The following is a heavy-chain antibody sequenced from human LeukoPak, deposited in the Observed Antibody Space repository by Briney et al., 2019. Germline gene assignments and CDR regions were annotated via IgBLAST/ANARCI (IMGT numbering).Heavy chain of an antibody. J-gene: IGHJ4*02. Sequence: PSETLSLTCTVPGGSISSSTYYWGWIRQPPGKGLEWIGSGYYSGNIYYNPSLKSRVTISVDTLKNQFSLKLSSVTAADTAVYYCASGYSYGTKPYDYWGQGTLVTVSS. CDR3: ASGYSYGTKPYDY. CDR2: GYYSGNI. CDR1: GGSISSSTYY. V-gene: IGHV4-39*01. D-gene: IGHD5-18*01.